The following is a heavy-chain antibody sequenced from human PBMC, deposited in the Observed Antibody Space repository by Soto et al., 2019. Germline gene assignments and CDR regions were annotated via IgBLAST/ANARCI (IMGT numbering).Heavy chain of an antibody. CDR2: IIPIFGTA. J-gene: IGHJ5*02. V-gene: IGHV1-69*13. CDR1: AGTFSSYA. Sequence: SMKVSCKAAAGTFSSYAISWVRQAPGQGLECMGGIIPIFGTANYAQKFQGRVTITADESTSTAYIELSSLRSEDTAVSYCAGVAGGITMMVVAGGNNWFD. D-gene: IGHD3-22*01. CDR3: AGVAGGITMMVVAGGNNWFD.